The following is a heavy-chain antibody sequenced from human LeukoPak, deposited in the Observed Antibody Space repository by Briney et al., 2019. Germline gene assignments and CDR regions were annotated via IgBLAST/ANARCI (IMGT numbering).Heavy chain of an antibody. CDR3: ARSRDCSSTSCREYFQH. V-gene: IGHV4-59*05. CDR1: GGSISSYY. Sequence: SETLSLTCTVSGGSISSYYWSWLRQPAGKGLEWIGSIYYSGSTYYNPSLKSRVTISVDTSKNQFSLKLSSVTAADTAVYYCARSRDCSSTSCREYFQHWGQGTLVTVSS. D-gene: IGHD2-2*01. J-gene: IGHJ1*01. CDR2: IYYSGST.